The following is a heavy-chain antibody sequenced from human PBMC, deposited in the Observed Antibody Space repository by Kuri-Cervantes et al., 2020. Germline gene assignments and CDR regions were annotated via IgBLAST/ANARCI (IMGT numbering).Heavy chain of an antibody. Sequence: SVKVSCKASGGTFSSYAISWVRQAPGQGLVWMGGIIPIFGTANYAQKFQGRVTITADESTSTAYMELSSLRSEDTAVYYCATVIEQQLADWGQGTLVTVSS. CDR3: ATVIEQQLAD. V-gene: IGHV1-69*13. D-gene: IGHD6-13*01. J-gene: IGHJ4*02. CDR2: IIPIFGTA. CDR1: GGTFSSYA.